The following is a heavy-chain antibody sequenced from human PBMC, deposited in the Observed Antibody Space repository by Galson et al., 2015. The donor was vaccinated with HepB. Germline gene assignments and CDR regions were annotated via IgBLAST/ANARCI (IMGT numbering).Heavy chain of an antibody. V-gene: IGHV4-4*02. CDR1: GGSISSTTW. CDR3: ASSRSTGMSYDFWSGYYTFDN. D-gene: IGHD3-3*01. Sequence: ETLSLTCAVFGGSISSTTWWSWVRQSPTKGLEWIGEVFHSGTTGYNPSLRSRVTISLDKSRNQFSLEFRSVTAADTAVYYCASSRSTGMSYDFWSGYYTFDNWGQGTLVTVSS. CDR2: VFHSGTT. J-gene: IGHJ4*02.